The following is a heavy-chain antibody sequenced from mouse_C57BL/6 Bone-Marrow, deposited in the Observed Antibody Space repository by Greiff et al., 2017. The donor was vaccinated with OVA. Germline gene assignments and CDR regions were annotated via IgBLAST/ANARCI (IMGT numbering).Heavy chain of an antibody. CDR2: IDPENGDT. V-gene: IGHV14-4*01. CDR1: GFNITDDY. D-gene: IGHD2-12*01. J-gene: IGHJ4*01. CDR3: TTEGIYYSYDLWAMDY. Sequence: VQLQQPGAELVRPGASVKLSCTASGFNITDDYMHWVKQRPEQGLEWIGWIDPENGDTEYASKFQGKATITVDTSSNTAYLQLSSLTSEDTAVYYCTTEGIYYSYDLWAMDYWGQGTSVTVSS.